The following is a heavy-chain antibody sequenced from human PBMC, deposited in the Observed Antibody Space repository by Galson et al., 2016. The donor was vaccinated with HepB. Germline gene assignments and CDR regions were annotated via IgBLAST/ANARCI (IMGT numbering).Heavy chain of an antibody. Sequence: SVKVSCKASGYTFTSYDFNWVRQATGQGLEWMGWLNPNSGNTGIIQKFQGRLTMTRDTSISTAYMELSSLTSEDTAIYFCARTPRGVPSTGYWGQGTLVTVSS. J-gene: IGHJ4*02. V-gene: IGHV1-8*01. CDR3: ARTPRGVPSTGY. CDR1: GYTFTSYD. D-gene: IGHD1-26*01. CDR2: LNPNSGNT.